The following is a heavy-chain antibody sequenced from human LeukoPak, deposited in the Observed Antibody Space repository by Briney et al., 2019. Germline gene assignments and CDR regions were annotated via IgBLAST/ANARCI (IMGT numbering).Heavy chain of an antibody. D-gene: IGHD2-15*01. V-gene: IGHV3-74*01. Sequence: GGSLRLSCAASGFTFSSYWMHWVRQAPGKGLVWVSRINSDGSSTSYADSVKGRFTISRDNAKNTLYLQMNSLRAEDTAVYYRARTPYCSGGSCYRHYFDYWAREPWSPSPQ. CDR1: GFTFSSYW. J-gene: IGHJ4*02. CDR2: INSDGSST. CDR3: ARTPYCSGGSCYRHYFDY.